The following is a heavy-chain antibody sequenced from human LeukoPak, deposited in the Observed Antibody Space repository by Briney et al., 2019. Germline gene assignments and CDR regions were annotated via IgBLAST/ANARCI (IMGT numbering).Heavy chain of an antibody. CDR1: GGSFSGYY. D-gene: IGHD2-15*01. V-gene: IGHV4-34*01. CDR2: INHSGST. CDR3: ASTFSVSSFRDVFYI. Sequence: SETLSLTCAVYGGSFSGYYWSWIRQPPGKGLEWIGEINHSGSTNYNPPLKSRVTISVDTSKNQFSLKLISVSAADTAVYYCASTFSVSSFRDVFYIWGQGTMVTVSS. J-gene: IGHJ3*02.